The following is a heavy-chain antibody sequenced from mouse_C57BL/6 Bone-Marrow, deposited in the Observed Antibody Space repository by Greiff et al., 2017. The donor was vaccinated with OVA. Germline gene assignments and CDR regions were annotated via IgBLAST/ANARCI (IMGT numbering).Heavy chain of an antibody. CDR3: ARSYDYEGY. Sequence: EVPLQQSGPVLVKPGASVTLSCKASGYTFTDYYMNWVKQSHGKSLEWIGVINPYNGGTSYNQPFKGHAPFTVDQSSSTAYMVLNSLTSEYSAVYYCARSYDYEGYWGQGTTLTGSS. D-gene: IGHD2-4*01. CDR2: INPYNGGT. J-gene: IGHJ2*01. V-gene: IGHV1-19*01. CDR1: GYTFTDYY.